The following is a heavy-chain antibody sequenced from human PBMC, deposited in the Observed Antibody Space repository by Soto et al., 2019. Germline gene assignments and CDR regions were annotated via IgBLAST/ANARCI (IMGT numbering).Heavy chain of an antibody. D-gene: IGHD3-3*01. V-gene: IGHV4-34*01. CDR2: INHSGST. CDR3: ARRYYDFWSGYYPYYYYMDV. CDR1: GGSFSGYY. J-gene: IGHJ6*03. Sequence: SETLSLTCAVYGGSFSGYYWSWIRQPPGKGLEWIGEINHSGSTNYNPSLKSRVTISVDTSKNQFSLKLSSVTAADTAVYYCARRYYDFWSGYYPYYYYMDVWGKGTTVTGSS.